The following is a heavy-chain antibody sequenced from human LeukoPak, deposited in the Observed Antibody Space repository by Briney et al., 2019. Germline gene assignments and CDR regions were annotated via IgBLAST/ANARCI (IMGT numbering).Heavy chain of an antibody. CDR2: ISWNSGSI. CDR1: GFTFDDYA. V-gene: IGHV3-9*01. D-gene: IGHD3-10*01. J-gene: IGHJ4*02. Sequence: TGGSLRLSCAASGFTFDDYAMHGVRQAPGKGLEWVSGISWNSGSIGYADSVKGRFTISRDNAKNSLYLQMNSLRAEDTALYYCAKDLGSIRFGELSLIDYWGQGTLVTVSS. CDR3: AKDLGSIRFGELSLIDY.